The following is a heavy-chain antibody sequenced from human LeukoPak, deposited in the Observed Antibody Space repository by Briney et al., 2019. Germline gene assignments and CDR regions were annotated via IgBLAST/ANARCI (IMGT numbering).Heavy chain of an antibody. D-gene: IGHD6-19*01. J-gene: IGHJ4*02. CDR3: ARTIAVANDY. CDR1: GGSFSGYY. Sequence: SETLSLTCAVYGGSFSGYYWSWIRQPPGKGLEWIGEINHSGSTNYNPSLKSRVTISVDTSKNQFPLKLSSVTAADTAVYYCARTIAVANDYWGQGTLVTVSS. CDR2: INHSGST. V-gene: IGHV4-34*01.